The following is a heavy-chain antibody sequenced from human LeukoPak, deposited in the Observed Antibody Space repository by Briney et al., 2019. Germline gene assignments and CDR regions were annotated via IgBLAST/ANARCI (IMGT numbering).Heavy chain of an antibody. J-gene: IGHJ4*02. CDR2: ISGSGSST. D-gene: IGHD2-2*01. Sequence: GGSLRLSCAASGFTFSGYAMSWVRQAPGKGLEWVSVISGSGSSTYHADSVKGRFTTSRDNSKNTLYLQMNSLRAEDTAVYYCARGDTPTYCSTATCYLLDYWGQGTLVTVSS. V-gene: IGHV3-23*01. CDR1: GFTFSGYA. CDR3: ARGDTPTYCSTATCYLLDY.